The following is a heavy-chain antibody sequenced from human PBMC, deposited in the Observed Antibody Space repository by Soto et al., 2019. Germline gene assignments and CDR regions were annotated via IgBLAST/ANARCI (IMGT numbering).Heavy chain of an antibody. CDR2: IYYSGST. V-gene: IGHV4-31*03. CDR1: GGSISSGCYY. J-gene: IGHJ6*02. CDR3: ARGGRRSPGMDV. Sequence: QVQLHESGPGLVKPSQTLSLTCTVSGGSISSGCYYWSWIRQHPGKGLEWIGYIYYSGSTYYNPYLKSRGTISVDTSKNQFSLKLRSVTAADTAVYYCARGGRRSPGMDVWGQGTTFTVSS.